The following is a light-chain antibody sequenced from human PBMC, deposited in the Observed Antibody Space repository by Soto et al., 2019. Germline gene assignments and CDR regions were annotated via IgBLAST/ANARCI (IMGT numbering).Light chain of an antibody. CDR3: QQYNNWPLT. CDR1: QSVSSN. Sequence: EIVMTQSPATLSVSPGERSTLSCMASQSVSSNLAWYQQKPGQAPRLLIYGAYTRATGIPARFSGSGSGTEFTLTISSLQSEDFAVYYCQQYNNWPLTFGEGTKVDIK. V-gene: IGKV3D-15*01. J-gene: IGKJ4*01. CDR2: GAY.